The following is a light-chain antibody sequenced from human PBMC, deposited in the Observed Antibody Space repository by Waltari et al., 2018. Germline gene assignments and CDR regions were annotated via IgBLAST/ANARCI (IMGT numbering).Light chain of an antibody. J-gene: IGKJ1*01. Sequence: TQSPAPLPASTGARATLPCRARQSVSSKLPWYQQKPGQAPRLLIYGPSTRATGVPARFSGSGSGPEYILTISSLQSEDFAVYYCQHHNNWPPRWTFGQGTKVEIK. CDR1: QSVSSK. CDR3: QHHNNWPPRWT. CDR2: GPS. V-gene: IGKV3-15*01.